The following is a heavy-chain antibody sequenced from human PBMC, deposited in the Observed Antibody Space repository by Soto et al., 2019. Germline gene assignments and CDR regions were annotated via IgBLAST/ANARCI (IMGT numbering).Heavy chain of an antibody. D-gene: IGHD1-26*01. CDR3: ARAIVGATVGDY. CDR2: INPNSGAT. Sequence: QVQLVQSGAEVKKPGASVKVSCKASGYTFTGYYMHWVRQAPGQGLEWMGWINPNSGATNYAQKFQGWVTMNRDTSISTAYMELSRLRSDDTAVYYCARAIVGATVGDYWGQGTLVTVSS. J-gene: IGHJ4*02. CDR1: GYTFTGYY. V-gene: IGHV1-2*04.